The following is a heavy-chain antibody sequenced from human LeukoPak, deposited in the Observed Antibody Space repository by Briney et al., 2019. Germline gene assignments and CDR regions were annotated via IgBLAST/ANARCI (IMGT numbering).Heavy chain of an antibody. D-gene: IGHD2-2*01. CDR2: IYTSGST. CDR1: GGSISSYY. J-gene: IGHJ6*02. V-gene: IGHV4-4*07. CDR3: ARGQDCSSTSCHYNYYYYGMDV. Sequence: SETLSPTCTVSGGSISSYYWSWIRQPAGKGLEWIGRIYTSGSTNYNPSIKSRVTMSVDTSKNQFSLKLSSVTAADTAVYYCARGQDCSSTSCHYNYYYYGMDVWGQGTTVTVSS.